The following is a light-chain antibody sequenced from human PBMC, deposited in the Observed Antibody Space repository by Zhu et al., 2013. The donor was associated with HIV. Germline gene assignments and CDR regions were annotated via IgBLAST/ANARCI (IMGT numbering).Light chain of an antibody. J-gene: IGKJ5*01. CDR1: QSVSSSY. CDR2: DAS. CDR3: HQRSNWPRT. Sequence: EIVLTQSPGTLSLSPGERATLSCRASQSVSSSYLAWYQQKPGQAPRLLIYDASNRATGIPARFSGSGSGTDFTLTISSLEPEDFAVYSCHQRSNWPRTFGQGTRLEIK. V-gene: IGKV3D-20*02.